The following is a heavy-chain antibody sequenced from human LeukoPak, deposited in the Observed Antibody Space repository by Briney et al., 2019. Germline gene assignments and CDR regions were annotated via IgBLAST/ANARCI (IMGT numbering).Heavy chain of an antibody. D-gene: IGHD3-22*01. J-gene: IGHJ4*02. CDR3: ARDYYYDSSGYWDYYFDY. CDR1: GFTFSSYA. CDR2: ISSNGGST. V-gene: IGHV3-64D*09. Sequence: PGGSLRLSCSASGFTFSSYAMHWVRQAPGKGLEYVSAISSNGGSTYYADSVKGRFTISRDNSKNTLYLQMSSLRAEDTAVYYCARDYYYDSSGYWDYYFDYWGQGTLVSVSS.